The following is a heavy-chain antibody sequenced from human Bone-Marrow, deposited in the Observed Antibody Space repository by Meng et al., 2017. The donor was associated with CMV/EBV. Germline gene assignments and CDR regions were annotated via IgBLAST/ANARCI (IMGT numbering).Heavy chain of an antibody. D-gene: IGHD3-3*01. Sequence: GGSLRLSCAASGFTFSSYSMNWVRQAPGKGLEWVSYISSSGSTIYYADSVKGRFTISRDNAKNSLYLQMNSLRAEDTAIYYCARGALHYDFWSGSYGMDVWGQGTTVTVSS. J-gene: IGHJ6*02. CDR1: GFTFSSYS. CDR2: ISSSGSTI. V-gene: IGHV3-48*04. CDR3: ARGALHYDFWSGSYGMDV.